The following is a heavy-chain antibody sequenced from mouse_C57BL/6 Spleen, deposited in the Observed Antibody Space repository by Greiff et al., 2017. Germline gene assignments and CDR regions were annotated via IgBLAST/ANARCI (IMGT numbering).Heavy chain of an antibody. D-gene: IGHD2-1*01. Sequence: QVQLKESGAELVKPGASVKMSCKASGYTFTSYWITWVKQRPGQGLEWIGDIYPGSGSTNYNEKFKSKATLTVDTSSSTAYMQLSSLTSEDSAVYYCARLKGGNSWFAYWGQGTLVTVSA. J-gene: IGHJ3*01. CDR2: IYPGSGST. CDR3: ARLKGGNSWFAY. CDR1: GYTFTSYW. V-gene: IGHV1-55*01.